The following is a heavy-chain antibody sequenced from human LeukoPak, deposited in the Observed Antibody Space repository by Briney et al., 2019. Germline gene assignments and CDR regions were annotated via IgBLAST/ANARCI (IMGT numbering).Heavy chain of an antibody. V-gene: IGHV4-61*01. J-gene: IGHJ5*02. D-gene: IGHD6-13*01. CDR3: ARGPDYSRYYNWFDP. CDR2: IHYSGST. CDR1: GGSVSSGSYY. Sequence: SETLSLTCTVSGGSVSSGSYYWSWIRQPPGKGLEWIGYIHYSGSTNYDPSLKSRVTISVDTSKNQFSLKLSSVTAADTAVYYCARGPDYSRYYNWFDPWGQGTLVTVSS.